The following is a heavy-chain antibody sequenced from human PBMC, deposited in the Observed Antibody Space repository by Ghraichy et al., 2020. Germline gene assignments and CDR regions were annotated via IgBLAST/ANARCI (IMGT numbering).Heavy chain of an antibody. V-gene: IGHV4-39*01. CDR1: GDSIISSSYY. CDR3: ARRAGGYQYFYGLDV. CDR2: IYYSGTT. J-gene: IGHJ6*02. D-gene: IGHD2-15*01. Sequence: SQTLSLTCSVSGDSIISSSYYCDWIRQPPGKGLEWIGSIYYSGTTYYSPPLKTRVTVSIDTSKNQFSLRLNSVTATDTAVYYCARRAGGYQYFYGLDVWGQGTTVSVSS.